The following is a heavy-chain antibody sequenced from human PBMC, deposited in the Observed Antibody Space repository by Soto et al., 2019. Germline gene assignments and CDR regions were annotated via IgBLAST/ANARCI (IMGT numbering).Heavy chain of an antibody. CDR2: IYHSGST. J-gene: IGHJ6*02. Sequence: QVQLQESGPGLVKPSGTLSLTCAVSGGSISSSNWWSWVRQPPGKGLEWIGEIYHSGSTNYNPSLNSRVTISVDKSKNQFSLELSSVTAADTAVYYCARSPDSSGYYPRWYYYGMDVWGQGTTVTVSS. V-gene: IGHV4-4*02. CDR3: ARSPDSSGYYPRWYYYGMDV. D-gene: IGHD3-22*01. CDR1: GGSISSSNW.